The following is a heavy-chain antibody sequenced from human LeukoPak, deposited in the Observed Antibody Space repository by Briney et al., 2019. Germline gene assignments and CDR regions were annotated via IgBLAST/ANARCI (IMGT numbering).Heavy chain of an antibody. V-gene: IGHV3-30*04. D-gene: IGHD2-15*01. Sequence: PGGSLRLSCAASGFTFSSYAMHWVRQAPGKGLEWVAVISYDGSNKYYADSVKGRFTISRDNSKNTLYLQMNSLRAEDTAVYYCARDPDTVVVVAATPTFDYWGQGTLVTVSS. CDR3: ARDPDTVVVVAATPTFDY. CDR1: GFTFSSYA. CDR2: ISYDGSNK. J-gene: IGHJ4*02.